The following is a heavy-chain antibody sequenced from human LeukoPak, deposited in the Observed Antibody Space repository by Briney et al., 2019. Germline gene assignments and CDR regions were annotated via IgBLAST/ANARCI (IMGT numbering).Heavy chain of an antibody. Sequence: AGGSLTLSCAPSGVTFRNYDMSWVRHAPGKGREWVSAVSGSGESTYYEDSVKGRFTISRDNSKNTLYLQMNSLRADDTAVYYCAKDKDTSSWGYYDYWGQGALVTVSS. CDR3: AKDKDTSSWGYYDY. D-gene: IGHD2-15*01. V-gene: IGHV3-23*01. J-gene: IGHJ4*02. CDR2: VSGSGEST. CDR1: GVTFRNYD.